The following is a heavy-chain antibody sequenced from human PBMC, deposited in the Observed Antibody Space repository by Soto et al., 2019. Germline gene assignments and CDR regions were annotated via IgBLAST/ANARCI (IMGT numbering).Heavy chain of an antibody. V-gene: IGHV4-39*01. CDR3: ASEVRGVFAYYFDY. CDR1: GGSISSSSYY. CDR2: IYYSGST. Sequence: SETLSLTCTVSGGSISSSSYYWGWNRQPPGKGLEWIGSIYYSGSTYYNPSLKSRVTISVDTSKNQFSLELSAVTAADTAVYYCASEVRGVFAYYFDYWGQGTLVTVSS. D-gene: IGHD3-10*01. J-gene: IGHJ4*02.